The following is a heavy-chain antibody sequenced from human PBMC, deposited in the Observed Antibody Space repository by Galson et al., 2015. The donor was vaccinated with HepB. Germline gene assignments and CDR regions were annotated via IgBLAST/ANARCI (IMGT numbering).Heavy chain of an antibody. CDR2: IYYSGST. Sequence: SLTCTVSGGSISSSSYYWGWIRQPPGKGLEWIGSIYYSGSTYYNPSLKSRVTISVDTSKNQFSLKLSSVTAADTAVYYCARQRWRYQLLYPFDYWGQGTLVTVSS. D-gene: IGHD2-2*01. J-gene: IGHJ4*02. V-gene: IGHV4-39*01. CDR3: ARQRWRYQLLYPFDY. CDR1: GGSISSSSYY.